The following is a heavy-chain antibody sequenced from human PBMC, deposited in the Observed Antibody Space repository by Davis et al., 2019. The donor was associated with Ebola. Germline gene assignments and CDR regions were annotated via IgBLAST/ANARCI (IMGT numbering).Heavy chain of an antibody. CDR2: ISGHSDNP. CDR1: GYTFTRYG. V-gene: IGHV1-18*01. J-gene: IGHJ3*02. CDR3: TRGPSYDSGVIGAFDI. Sequence: ASVKVSCKASGYTFTRYGISWVRQAPGAGPEWMAWISGHSDNPKYAPKVQDRVTVTTDRSTHTAYLELRSLRSDDTAVYYCTRGPSYDSGVIGAFDIWGQGTTITVSS. D-gene: IGHD4-17*01.